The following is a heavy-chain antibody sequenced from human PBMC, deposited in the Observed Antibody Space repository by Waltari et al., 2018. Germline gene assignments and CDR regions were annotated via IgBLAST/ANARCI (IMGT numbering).Heavy chain of an antibody. J-gene: IGHJ3*02. V-gene: IGHV4-38-2*01. Sequence: QVQLQESGPGLVKPSETLSLTCAVSGYSISSGYYWGWIRQHPGKGLEWIGSIYHSGSTYSNPSRKSRVTISVDTSKNQFSLKRSSVTAADTAVYYCARGDILTLGRAFDIWGQGTMVTVSS. CDR3: ARGDILTLGRAFDI. D-gene: IGHD3-9*01. CDR1: GYSISSGYY. CDR2: IYHSGST.